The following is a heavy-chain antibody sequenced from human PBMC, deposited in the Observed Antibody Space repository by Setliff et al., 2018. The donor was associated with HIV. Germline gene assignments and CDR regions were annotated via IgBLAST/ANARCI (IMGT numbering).Heavy chain of an antibody. J-gene: IGHJ4*02. CDR3: ARHVGNTYLHSWDY. D-gene: IGHD2-2*02. Sequence: SETLSLTCTVSGVSITSYFWSWIRQPPGKGLEYIGYIYYSGGTSGTTNYNPSLKSRVTISLDTPKNQLSLKLTSVTAADMAIFYCARHVGNTYLHSWDYWGQGTLVTVSS. CDR1: GVSITSYF. V-gene: IGHV4-59*08. CDR2: IYYSGGTSGTT.